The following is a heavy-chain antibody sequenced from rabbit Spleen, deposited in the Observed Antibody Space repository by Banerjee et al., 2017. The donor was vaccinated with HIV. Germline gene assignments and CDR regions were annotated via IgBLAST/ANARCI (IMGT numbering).Heavy chain of an antibody. CDR3: AREDVGGSVSL. D-gene: IGHD1-1*01. CDR1: GIDFSGNSY. CDR2: IVGGPSGNT. J-gene: IGHJ4*01. V-gene: IGHV1S40*01. Sequence: QSLEESGGDLVKPGASLTLTCKASGIDFSGNSYMCWVRQAPGKGLEWIACIVGGPSGNTYYASWAKGRFTFSKTSSTTVTLQMTSLTAADTATYFCAREDVGGSVSLWGPGTLVTVS.